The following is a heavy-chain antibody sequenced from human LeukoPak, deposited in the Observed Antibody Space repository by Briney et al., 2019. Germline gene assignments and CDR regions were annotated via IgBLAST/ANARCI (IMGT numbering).Heavy chain of an antibody. V-gene: IGHV3-33*01. J-gene: IGHJ4*02. CDR1: GFIFSNYG. D-gene: IGHD6-19*01. Sequence: GGSLRLSCEASGFIFSNYGMHWVRQAPGKGVEWLALIWYEGQTKFYADSVKGRFTISRDNSGNTLFLHMTNLRVEDTAVYYCAREWGRIAVAGGPGYWGQGALVTVSS. CDR2: IWYEGQTK. CDR3: AREWGRIAVAGGPGY.